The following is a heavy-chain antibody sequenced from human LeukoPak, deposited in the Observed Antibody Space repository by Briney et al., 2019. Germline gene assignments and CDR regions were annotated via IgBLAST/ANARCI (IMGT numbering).Heavy chain of an antibody. CDR1: GGSISSSSYY. D-gene: IGHD6-13*01. CDR2: IYYSGST. Sequence: SETLSLTCTVSGGSISSSSYYWGWIRQPPGKGLEWIGSIYYSGSTYYNPSLKSRVTKSVDTSKNQFSLKLSSVTAADTAVYYCASPGIAAAAALFDYWGQGTLVTVSS. J-gene: IGHJ4*02. V-gene: IGHV4-39*01. CDR3: ASPGIAAAAALFDY.